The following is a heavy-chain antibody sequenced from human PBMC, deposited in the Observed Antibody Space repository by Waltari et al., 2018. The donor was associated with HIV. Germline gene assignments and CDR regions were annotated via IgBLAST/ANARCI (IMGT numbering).Heavy chain of an antibody. J-gene: IGHJ6*02. CDR3: ARGGAVVPAAKHV. CDR1: GFTFSHFA. D-gene: IGHD2-2*01. V-gene: IGHV3-30*04. CDR2: ISYDGSNE. Sequence: QVQLVESGGGVVQPGKSLRLSCAASGFTFSHFAMHWVRQAPGKGLEWVAVISYDGSNEYYADSVKGRFTISRDNSKNTLYLQMNSLSAEDTAVYYCARGGAVVPAAKHVWGQGTTVTVSS.